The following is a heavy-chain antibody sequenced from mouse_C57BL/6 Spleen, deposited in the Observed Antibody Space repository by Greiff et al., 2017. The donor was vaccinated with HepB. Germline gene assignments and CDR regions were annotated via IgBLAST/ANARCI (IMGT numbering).Heavy chain of an antibody. Sequence: VKLVESGAELVRPGTSVKMSCKASGYTFTNYWIGWAKQRPGHGLEWIGDIYPGGGYTNYNEKFKGKATLTADKSSSTAYMQFSSLTSEDSAIYYCARRHYGSTSLFDYWGQGTTLTVSS. J-gene: IGHJ2*01. CDR1: GYTFTNYW. D-gene: IGHD1-1*01. V-gene: IGHV1-63*01. CDR2: IYPGGGYT. CDR3: ARRHYGSTSLFDY.